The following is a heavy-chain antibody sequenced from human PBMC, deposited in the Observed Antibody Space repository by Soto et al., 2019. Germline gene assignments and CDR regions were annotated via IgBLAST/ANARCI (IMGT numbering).Heavy chain of an antibody. CDR3: ARAPGP. V-gene: IGHV4-31*03. Sequence: QVQLQESGPGLVKPSQTLSLTCTVSGGSISSGGYYWSWIRQHPGKGLEWIGYIYNSGSTYYNPSLKSRVTTSADKTKNQFSPELTSMPAADTPVYYCARAPGPWGQGCLVTVSS. CDR1: GGSISSGGYY. CDR2: IYNSGST. J-gene: IGHJ5*02.